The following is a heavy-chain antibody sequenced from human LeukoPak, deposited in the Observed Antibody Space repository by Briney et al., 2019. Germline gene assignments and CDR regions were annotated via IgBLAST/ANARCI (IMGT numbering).Heavy chain of an antibody. D-gene: IGHD3-10*01. CDR3: AKEIGVFDY. CDR2: ISGSGHST. J-gene: IGHJ4*02. Sequence: PGGSLRLSCAATGFTFSSYAMSWVRQAPGKGLEWVSVISGSGHSTHYADSVKGRFTISRDNSKNTVYLQMNSLRAEDTAVYYCAKEIGVFDYWGQGTLVTVSS. CDR1: GFTFSSYA. V-gene: IGHV3-23*01.